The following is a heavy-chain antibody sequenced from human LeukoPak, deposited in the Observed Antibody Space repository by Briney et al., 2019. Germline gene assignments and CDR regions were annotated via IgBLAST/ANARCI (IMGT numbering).Heavy chain of an antibody. V-gene: IGHV5-51*01. CDR2: IYPGDSDT. CDR1: GYSFTSYW. J-gene: IGHJ4*02. D-gene: IGHD4-17*01. Sequence: PGESLKISCKGSGYSFTSYWIGWVRQMPGKGLEWMGIIYPGDSDTRYSPSFRGQVTISADKSISTAHLQWSSLKASDTAMYYCARPPTLCGDYGVVDYWGQGTLVTVSS. CDR3: ARPPTLCGDYGVVDY.